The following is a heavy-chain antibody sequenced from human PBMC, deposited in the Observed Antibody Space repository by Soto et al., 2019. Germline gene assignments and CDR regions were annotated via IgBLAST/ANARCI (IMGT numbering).Heavy chain of an antibody. CDR2: IPQDGVDG. Sequence: GGSLRLSCEVSGFTFSMYSMSWVRQTPGKGLEWVAKIPQDGVDGHYADSVKGRFTISGDNGKNSLYLQMNNLRAEDTAVYYCARDHLILPAHDFFYGSDVWGRGATVTVSS. CDR1: GFTFSMYS. V-gene: IGHV3-7*03. CDR3: ARDHLILPAHDFFYGSDV. D-gene: IGHD2-21*02. J-gene: IGHJ6*02.